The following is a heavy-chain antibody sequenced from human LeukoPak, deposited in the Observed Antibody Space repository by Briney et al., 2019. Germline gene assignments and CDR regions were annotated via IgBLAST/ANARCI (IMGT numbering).Heavy chain of an antibody. V-gene: IGHV3-7*01. Sequence: GGSLRLSCAASGFTFSSYWMSWVRQAPGKGLEWVANIKQDGSEKYYMDSVKGRFTISRDNAKNSLYLQMNSLRAEDTAVYYCARPFSSSWTNDAFDIWGQGTMVTVSS. J-gene: IGHJ3*02. CDR2: IKQDGSEK. CDR3: ARPFSSSWTNDAFDI. CDR1: GFTFSSYW. D-gene: IGHD6-13*01.